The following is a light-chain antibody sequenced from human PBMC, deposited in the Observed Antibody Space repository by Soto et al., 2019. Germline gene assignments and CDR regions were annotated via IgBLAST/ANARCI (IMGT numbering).Light chain of an antibody. CDR3: QHYTNWPLT. CDR2: DTV. J-gene: IGKJ4*01. CDR1: QGIGGT. V-gene: IGKV3-15*01. Sequence: EIVMTQSPDTLSVSPGERATLSCRASQGIGGTLAWYQQKPGHSPRLLIYDTVIRATGVPARFSGSVSGTEFTLTITSLQSEDFAIYYCQHYTNWPLTFGGGTRVESK.